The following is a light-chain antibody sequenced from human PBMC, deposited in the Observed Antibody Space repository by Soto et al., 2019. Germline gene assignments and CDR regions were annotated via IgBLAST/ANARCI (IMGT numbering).Light chain of an antibody. CDR3: QQSYSTAWT. CDR2: SAA. V-gene: IGKV1-39*01. J-gene: IGKJ1*01. Sequence: DIQPTQSPSSLSASVGDRATLTCRASQSISTYLAWYQQKPGKAPKRLIYSAAYLQSGVPSRFSGSGSGTDFTLTISSLQPEDFATYCCQQSYSTAWTFGQGTKVDIK. CDR1: QSISTY.